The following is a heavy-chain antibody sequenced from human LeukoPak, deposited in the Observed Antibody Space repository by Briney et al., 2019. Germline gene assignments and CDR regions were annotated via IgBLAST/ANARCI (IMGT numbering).Heavy chain of an antibody. J-gene: IGHJ6*02. CDR3: ASSYGMDV. Sequence: SQTLSLTCTVSGGSISSGDYYWNWIRQPPGKGLEWIGYIYYSGSTFYNPSLKSRVTISLDTPKNQVFLKLTSVTAADTAVHYCASSYGMDVWGQGTTVTVSS. CDR2: IYYSGST. V-gene: IGHV4-30-4*01. CDR1: GGSISSGDYY.